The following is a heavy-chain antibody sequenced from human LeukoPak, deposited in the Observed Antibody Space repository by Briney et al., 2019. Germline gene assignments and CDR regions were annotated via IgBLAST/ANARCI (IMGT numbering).Heavy chain of an antibody. V-gene: IGHV3-21*01. CDR3: ARGGSESDY. CDR2: ISTTIVHT. J-gene: IGHJ4*02. CDR1: GFTFDDYA. Sequence: GGSLRLSCAASGFTFDDYAMHWVRQAPGKGLEWVSSISTTIVHTYYADSVKGRFTISRDNAKNSLFLQMNSLRAEDTAVYYCARGGSESDYWGQGTLVTVSS.